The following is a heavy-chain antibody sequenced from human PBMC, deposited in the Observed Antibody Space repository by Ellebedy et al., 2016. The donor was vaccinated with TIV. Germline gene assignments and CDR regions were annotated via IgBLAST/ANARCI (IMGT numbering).Heavy chain of an antibody. CDR1: GGSFSDYY. D-gene: IGHD3-22*01. CDR3: ARTYYYDSTGYYYGF. J-gene: IGHJ4*02. Sequence: SETLSLXCAVYGGSFSDYYWSWIRQPPGKGLEWIGEINHSGSTNYNPSLKSRVIISVDTSKNQFSLKVNSVTAADTAVYYCARTYYYDSTGYYYGFWGQGTLVTVSS. CDR2: INHSGST. V-gene: IGHV4-34*01.